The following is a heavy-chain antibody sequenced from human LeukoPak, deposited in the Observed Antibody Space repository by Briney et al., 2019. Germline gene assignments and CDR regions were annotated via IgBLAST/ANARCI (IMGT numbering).Heavy chain of an antibody. CDR1: GYTFTSYY. Sequence: AASVKVSCKASGYTFTSYYIHWVRQAPGQGLEWMGIVNPSSGSTSYAQKFHGRVTMTRDTSTTTVYMELSSLRSEGTAVYYCARDRASFDYWGQGTLVTVSS. J-gene: IGHJ4*02. CDR2: VNPSSGST. D-gene: IGHD3-10*01. CDR3: ARDRASFDY. V-gene: IGHV1-46*01.